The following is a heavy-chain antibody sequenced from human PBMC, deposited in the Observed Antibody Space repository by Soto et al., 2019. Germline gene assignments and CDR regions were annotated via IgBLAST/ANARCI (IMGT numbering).Heavy chain of an antibody. V-gene: IGHV3-48*03. CDR3: ARERFLEWLPKSFYFDE. J-gene: IGHJ4*02. D-gene: IGHD3-3*01. Sequence: EVQLVESGGGLVQSGGSLRISCVASGFNFGSFEMNWVRQAPGKGLEWVSYISSSGNTKRIADSVKGRFTISRDNAKNSLYLQMNRLRAEDTAVHYCARERFLEWLPKSFYFDEWGQGTLVTVSS. CDR1: GFNFGSFE. CDR2: ISSSGNTK.